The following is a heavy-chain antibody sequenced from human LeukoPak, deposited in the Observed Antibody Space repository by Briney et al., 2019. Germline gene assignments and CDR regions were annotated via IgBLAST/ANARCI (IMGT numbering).Heavy chain of an antibody. CDR2: ITGGSHYI. CDR1: GFTFSTST. CDR3: ARRGAGFDY. Sequence: GGSLRLSCAASGFTFSTSTMNWVRQAPGKGLEWVSYITGGSHYIYYADSVKGRFTISRDNAKNSLYLQMNNLRAEDTAVYYCARRGAGFDYWGRGTPVTVSS. J-gene: IGHJ4*02. D-gene: IGHD1-26*01. V-gene: IGHV3-21*01.